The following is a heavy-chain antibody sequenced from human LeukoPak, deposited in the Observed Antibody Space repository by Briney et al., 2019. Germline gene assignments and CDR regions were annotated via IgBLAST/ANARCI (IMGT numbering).Heavy chain of an antibody. D-gene: IGHD2-21*02. Sequence: SETLSLTCAVSGVSSDDYYWSWVRQTPGKGLEWIGEINHSGYTNDSPSLKSRVTLSIDTSRKQFSLNLRSVTVADTGIYYCTRMTAGHDYWGQGTLVTVSS. CDR1: GVSSDDYY. CDR3: TRMTAGHDY. J-gene: IGHJ4*02. V-gene: IGHV4-34*01. CDR2: INHSGYT.